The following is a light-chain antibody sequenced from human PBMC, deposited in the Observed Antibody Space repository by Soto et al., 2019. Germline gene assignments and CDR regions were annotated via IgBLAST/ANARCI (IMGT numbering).Light chain of an antibody. V-gene: IGKV1-27*01. CDR3: QKYSSVPV. CDR2: AAS. Sequence: DIQMTQSPTSLSASVGDRVTITCRASQGIRNFVAWYQQKPGKAPKLLIYAASTLQSGVPSRFSGSGSGTDLTLNIHSLQPEDVATYSCQKYSSVPVFGPGTKVEIK. J-gene: IGKJ3*01. CDR1: QGIRNF.